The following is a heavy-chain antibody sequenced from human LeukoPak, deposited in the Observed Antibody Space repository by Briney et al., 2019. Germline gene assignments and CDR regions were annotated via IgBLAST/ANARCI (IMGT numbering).Heavy chain of an antibody. J-gene: IGHJ4*02. CDR2: INSDGSST. CDR3: AREVYYGSGRRFDL. Sequence: PGGSLRLSCVASRFDFTTFGMHWVRQAPGKGLEWVSGINSDGSSTSYADSVKGRFTISRDNARNSLHLQMNSLRAEDTAVYYCAREVYYGSGRRFDLWGQGTLVTVSS. D-gene: IGHD3-10*01. CDR1: RFDFTTFG. V-gene: IGHV3-74*01.